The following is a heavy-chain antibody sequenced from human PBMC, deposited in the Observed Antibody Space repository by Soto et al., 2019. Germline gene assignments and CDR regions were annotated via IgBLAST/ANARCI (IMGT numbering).Heavy chain of an antibody. V-gene: IGHV2-5*02. Sequence: QITLNESGPTPVKPRQTLTLTCTFSGFSLTTSGVGVGWIRQSPGKAPEWLALILWDDDKRYSPSLKSRLTITKDTSKNQVVLTMADLDPADTATYYCAHRVLRTVFGLVTTTAIYFDFWGQGTPVAVSS. D-gene: IGHD3-3*01. J-gene: IGHJ4*02. CDR1: GFSLTTSGVG. CDR3: AHRVLRTVFGLVTTTAIYFDF. CDR2: ILWDDDK.